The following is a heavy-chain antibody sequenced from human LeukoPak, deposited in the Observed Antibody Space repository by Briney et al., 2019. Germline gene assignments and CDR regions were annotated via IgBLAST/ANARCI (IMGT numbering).Heavy chain of an antibody. D-gene: IGHD4-11*01. J-gene: IGHJ4*02. V-gene: IGHV1-2*02. CDR3: AAQTHPLHVPTFIFHS. CDR2: INPLSGAT. CDR1: GYSFLDYF. Sequence: ASVTVSCETSGYSFLDYFLHWGRQAPGQRPEWVGWINPLSGATKFAPKFQGSVAMTTYTSVTDYLHLTTLRSDDTAIYYCAAQTHPLHVPTFIFHSWGLGTLVTVSS.